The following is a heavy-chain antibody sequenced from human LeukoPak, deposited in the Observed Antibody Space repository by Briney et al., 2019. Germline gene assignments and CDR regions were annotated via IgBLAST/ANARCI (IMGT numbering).Heavy chain of an antibody. Sequence: PGGSLRLSCAASGFTFSSYGMSWVRQVPGKGLEWVSAISGSGGSTYYADSVKGRFTISGDNAKNSLYLQMKSLRAEDTAVYYCVGVSTWFDPWGQGTLVTVSS. J-gene: IGHJ5*02. CDR2: ISGSGGST. V-gene: IGHV3-23*01. CDR1: GFTFSSYG. D-gene: IGHD5/OR15-5a*01. CDR3: VGVSTWFDP.